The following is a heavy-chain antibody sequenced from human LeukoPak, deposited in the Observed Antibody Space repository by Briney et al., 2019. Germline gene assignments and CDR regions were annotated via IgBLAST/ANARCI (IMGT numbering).Heavy chain of an antibody. CDR1: GFTFSSYG. CDR3: ASSDFGYCSGGSCFPIDY. CDR2: ISYDGSNK. Sequence: PGGSLRLSCAASGFTFSSYGMHWVRQAPGKGLEWVAVISYDGSNKYYADSVKGRFTISRDNSKNTLYLQMNSLRAEDTAVYYCASSDFGYCSGGSCFPIDYWGQGTLVTVSS. J-gene: IGHJ4*02. D-gene: IGHD2-15*01. V-gene: IGHV3-30*03.